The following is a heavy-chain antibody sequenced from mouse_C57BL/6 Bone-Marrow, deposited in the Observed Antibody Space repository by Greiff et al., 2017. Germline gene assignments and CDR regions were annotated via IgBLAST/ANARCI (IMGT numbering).Heavy chain of an antibody. CDR2: INPGSGGT. V-gene: IGHV1-54*01. CDR1: GYAFTNYL. J-gene: IGHJ2*01. Sequence: QVQLKESGAELVRPGTSVKVSCKASGYAFTNYLIEWVKQRPGQGLEWIGVINPGSGGTNYNEKFKGKATLTADKSSSTAYMQLSSLTSDDSAVYFCARDGDYGYFDYWCQGTTLTVSS. CDR3: ARDGDYGYFDY. D-gene: IGHD1-1*01.